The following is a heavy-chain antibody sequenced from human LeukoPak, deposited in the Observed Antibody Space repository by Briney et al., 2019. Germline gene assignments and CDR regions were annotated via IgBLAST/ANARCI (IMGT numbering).Heavy chain of an antibody. Sequence: QSGGSLRLSFAASGFTFSNYGMYWVRQAPGKGLEWVAFIRDDGSIKYYADSVRGRFTISRDNSKNTLYLQMNSLRAEDTAVYYCARGGLVVPAAVLGYWGQGTLVTVSS. J-gene: IGHJ4*02. D-gene: IGHD2-2*01. CDR3: ARGGLVVPAAVLGY. CDR2: IRDDGSIK. CDR1: GFTFSNYG. V-gene: IGHV3-30*02.